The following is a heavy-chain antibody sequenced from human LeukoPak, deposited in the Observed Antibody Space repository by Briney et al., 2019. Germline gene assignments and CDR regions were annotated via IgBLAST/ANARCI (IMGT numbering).Heavy chain of an antibody. CDR2: VYRSGST. CDR1: GYSLSSGYY. CDR3: ARENWVFDY. Sequence: SETLSLTCAVSGYSLSSGYYWGWIRQPPGEGLEWIGSVYRSGSTYYNPSLKSRVTISVDTSKNQISLKVRSVTAADTAVYYCARENWVFDYWGQGILATVSS. D-gene: IGHD7-27*01. J-gene: IGHJ4*02. V-gene: IGHV4-38-2*02.